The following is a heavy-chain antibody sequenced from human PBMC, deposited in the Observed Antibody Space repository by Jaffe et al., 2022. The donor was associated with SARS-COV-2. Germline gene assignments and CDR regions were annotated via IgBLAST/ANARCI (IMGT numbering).Heavy chain of an antibody. Sequence: QVQLVQSGAEVKKPGSSVKVSCKASGGTFSSYAISWVRQAPGQGLEWMGGIIPIFGTANYAQKFQGRVTITADESTSTAYMELSSLRSEDTAVYYCASSSSDIVVVPAAMVDAFDIWGQGTMVTVSS. CDR2: IIPIFGTA. CDR1: GGTFSSYA. D-gene: IGHD2-2*01. V-gene: IGHV1-69*01. J-gene: IGHJ3*02. CDR3: ASSSSDIVVVPAAMVDAFDI.